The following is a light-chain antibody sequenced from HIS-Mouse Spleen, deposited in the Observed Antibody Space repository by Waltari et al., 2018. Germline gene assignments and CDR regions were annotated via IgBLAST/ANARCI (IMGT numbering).Light chain of an antibody. CDR3: SSYTSSSTEV. CDR2: DVS. J-gene: IGLJ2*01. CDR1: SSDVGGYSY. Sequence: QSALTQPASVSGSPGQSLTISCTGTSSDVGGYSYVSWYQQHPSQAPKLMIYDVSNRPSGVSNRFSGSKSGNTASLTISGLQAEDEADYYCSSYTSSSTEVFGGGTKLTVL. V-gene: IGLV2-14*03.